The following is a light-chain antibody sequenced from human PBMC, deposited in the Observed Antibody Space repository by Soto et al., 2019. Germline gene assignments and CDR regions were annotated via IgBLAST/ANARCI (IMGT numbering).Light chain of an antibody. CDR2: DAS. V-gene: IGKV3-11*01. Sequence: DIVLTQSPATLSLSPGERATLSCRPSQSVSSYLAWYQQKPGQAPRLLIYDASNRATGIPARFSGSGSGTDFTLTISSLEPEDFAVYYCQHRSSWPVSFGQGTRLEIK. CDR1: QSVSSY. CDR3: QHRSSWPVS. J-gene: IGKJ5*01.